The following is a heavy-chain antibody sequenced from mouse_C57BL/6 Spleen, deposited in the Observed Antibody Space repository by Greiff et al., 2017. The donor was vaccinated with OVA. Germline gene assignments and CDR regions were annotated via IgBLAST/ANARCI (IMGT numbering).Heavy chain of an antibody. CDR1: GYSFTSYY. D-gene: IGHD2-4*01. CDR3: ARSYDYDGMNY. V-gene: IGHV1-66*01. CDR2: IYPGSGNT. J-gene: IGHJ4*01. Sequence: QVQLQQSGPELVKPGASVKISCKASGYSFTSYYIHWVKQRPGQGLEWIGWIYPGSGNTKYNEKFKGKATLTADTSSSTAYMQLSSLTSEDSAVYYCARSYDYDGMNYWGQGTSVTVSS.